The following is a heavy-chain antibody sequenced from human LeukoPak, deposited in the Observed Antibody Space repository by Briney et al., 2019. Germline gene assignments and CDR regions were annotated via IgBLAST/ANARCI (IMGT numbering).Heavy chain of an antibody. V-gene: IGHV4-34*01. CDR3: AASLWFGIYPDY. D-gene: IGHD3-10*01. CDR2: FNHNWGA. CDR1: SGSFSGYY. J-gene: IGHJ4*02. Sequence: SETLSLACAVYSGSFSGYYWTWFHQPPGKGLEWIGEFNHNWGAKYNPSLKSRVTISVDTSNNHLSLSLNSVTTADTAVYYCAASLWFGIYPDYWGQGSLVTVSS.